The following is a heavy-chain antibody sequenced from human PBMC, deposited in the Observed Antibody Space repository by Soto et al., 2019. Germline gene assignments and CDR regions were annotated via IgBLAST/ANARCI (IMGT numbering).Heavy chain of an antibody. Sequence: PGGSLRLSXAASGFTFSSYAMSWVRQAPGKGLEWVSAISGSGGSTYYADSVKGRFTISRDNSKNTLYLQMNSLRAEDTAVYYCAAGPTYQLLRNWFDPWGQGTLVTVSS. D-gene: IGHD2-2*01. CDR2: ISGSGGST. CDR1: GFTFSSYA. V-gene: IGHV3-23*01. CDR3: AAGPTYQLLRNWFDP. J-gene: IGHJ5*02.